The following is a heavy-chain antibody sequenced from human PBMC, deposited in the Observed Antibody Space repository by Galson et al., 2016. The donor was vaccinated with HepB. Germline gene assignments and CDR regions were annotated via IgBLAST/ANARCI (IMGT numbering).Heavy chain of an antibody. CDR1: GFTFKDFA. D-gene: IGHD3-16*01. V-gene: IGHV3-9*01. J-gene: IGHJ4*02. CDR3: AKGVHYGHGGDFFDC. CDR2: ITWNTGTI. Sequence: SLRLSCAASGFTFKDFAMHWVRQVPGKGLEWVAYITWNTGTIDYADSVKGRFTISRDNAKNSLYLQMNSLRTEDTAFYYYAKGVHYGHGGDFFDCWGQGTLVTVSS.